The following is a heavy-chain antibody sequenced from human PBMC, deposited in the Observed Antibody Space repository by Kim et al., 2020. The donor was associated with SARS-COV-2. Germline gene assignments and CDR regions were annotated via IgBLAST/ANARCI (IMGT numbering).Heavy chain of an antibody. Sequence: GESLKISCKGSGYSFTSYWIGWVRQMPGKGLEWMGIIYPGDSDTRYSPSFQGQVTISADKSISTAYLQWSSLKASDTAMYYCARQPLDYYGSGSYYPAEPFDYWGQGTLVTVSS. J-gene: IGHJ4*02. V-gene: IGHV5-51*01. D-gene: IGHD3-10*01. CDR3: ARQPLDYYGSGSYYPAEPFDY. CDR1: GYSFTSYW. CDR2: IYPGDSDT.